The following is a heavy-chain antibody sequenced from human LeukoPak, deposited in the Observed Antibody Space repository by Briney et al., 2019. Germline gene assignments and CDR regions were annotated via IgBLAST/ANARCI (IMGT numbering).Heavy chain of an antibody. CDR1: GFTFSSYW. V-gene: IGHV3-74*01. Sequence: GGSLRLSCAASGFTFSSYWMHWVRQAPGKGLVWVSRINSDGSSTSYADSVKGRFTISRDNAKNTLYLQMNSLRAEDTAVYYCARGPHITMIVVVRNWFDPWGQGTLVTVSS. J-gene: IGHJ5*02. CDR2: INSDGSST. CDR3: ARGPHITMIVVVRNWFDP. D-gene: IGHD3-22*01.